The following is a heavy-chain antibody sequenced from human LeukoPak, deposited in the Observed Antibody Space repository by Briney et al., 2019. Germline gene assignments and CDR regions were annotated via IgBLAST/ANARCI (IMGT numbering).Heavy chain of an antibody. CDR3: ARVGDSGSFDD. CDR2: IYVGDSNT. V-gene: IGHV5-51*01. D-gene: IGHD5-12*01. Sequence: GESLKISCKGFGYRFTNYWIGWVRQMPGKGLEWMGIIYVGDSNTIYRPPFQGQVTISADKSISTAYLQWSSLRASDTAMYYCARVGDSGSFDDWGQGTLVTVSS. CDR1: GYRFTNYW. J-gene: IGHJ4*02.